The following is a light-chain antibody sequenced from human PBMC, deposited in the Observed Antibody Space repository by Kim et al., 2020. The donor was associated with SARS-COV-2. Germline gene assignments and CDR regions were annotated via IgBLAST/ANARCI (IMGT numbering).Light chain of an antibody. CDR3: QHPGT. CDR1: QSVSSH. Sequence: STRSVSPGERATLACRASQSVSSHLAWYQQKPGQPPRLLIYGASTRATGIPARCSGSGSGTEFTLTISSLQSEDFAVYYCQHPGTFGQGTKVDIK. CDR2: GAS. V-gene: IGKV3-15*01. J-gene: IGKJ1*01.